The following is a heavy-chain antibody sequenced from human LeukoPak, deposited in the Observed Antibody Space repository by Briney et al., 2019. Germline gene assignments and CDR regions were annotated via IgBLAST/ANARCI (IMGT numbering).Heavy chain of an antibody. CDR3: ARHGSAGHYYYYMDV. D-gene: IGHD5-24*01. CDR2: IFQSGST. V-gene: IGHV4-38-2*01. Sequence: KASETLSLTCAVSGYSISNSYYWGWIRQPPGKGLEWIGNIFQSGSTFYNPSLKSRVTISVDTSKNQFPLKLSSVTAADTAVYYCARHGSAGHYYYYMDVWGKGTTVTVSS. CDR1: GYSISNSYY. J-gene: IGHJ6*03.